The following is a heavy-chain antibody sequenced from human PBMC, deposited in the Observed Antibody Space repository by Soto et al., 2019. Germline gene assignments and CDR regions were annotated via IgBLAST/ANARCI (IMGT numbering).Heavy chain of an antibody. V-gene: IGHV3-53*01. Sequence: GGSLRLSCAASGFTVSSNYMSWVRQAPGKGLEWVSGIYSGGSTYYADSVKGRFTISRDNSKNTLYLQMNRLRAEDTAVYYCARSTLNYYYYGMDVWGQGTTVTVSS. CDR3: ARSTLNYYYYGMDV. D-gene: IGHD4-4*01. CDR1: GFTVSSNY. J-gene: IGHJ6*02. CDR2: IYSGGST.